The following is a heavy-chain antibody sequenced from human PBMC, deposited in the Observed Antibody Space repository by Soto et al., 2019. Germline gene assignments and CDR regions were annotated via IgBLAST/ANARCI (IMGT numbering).Heavy chain of an antibody. D-gene: IGHD2-15*01. Sequence: TETLSLTCAVYGGSISGSNWWSWVRQPPGKGLEWIGQIYHSGSTNYNPSLKSRVPISVDKSKNQLSLELSSVTAADTAVYYCARWAAGGYCSGGSCYSGGLGTLVTVS. CDR1: GGSISGSNW. J-gene: IGHJ4*02. CDR3: ARWAAGGYCSGGSCYS. V-gene: IGHV4-4*02. CDR2: IYHSGST.